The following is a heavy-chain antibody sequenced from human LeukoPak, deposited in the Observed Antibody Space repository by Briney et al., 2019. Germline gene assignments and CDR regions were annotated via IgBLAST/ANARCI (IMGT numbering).Heavy chain of an antibody. CDR3: ARAVGGIAVAGTSPYFDY. Sequence: SGGSLRLSCAASGFTFSSYEMNWVRQAPGKGLEWVSYISSSGSTIYYADSVKGRFTISRDNAKNSLYLQMNSLRAEDTAVYYCARAVGGIAVAGTSPYFDYWGQGTLVTVSS. V-gene: IGHV3-48*03. J-gene: IGHJ4*02. CDR2: ISSSGSTI. CDR1: GFTFSSYE. D-gene: IGHD6-19*01.